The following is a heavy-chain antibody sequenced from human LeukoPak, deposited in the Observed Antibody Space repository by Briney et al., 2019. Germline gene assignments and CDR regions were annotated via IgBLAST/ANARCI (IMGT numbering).Heavy chain of an antibody. CDR2: IIPIFGTA. CDR1: GGTFISYA. CDR3: ARSHPVTDYYDSSGYSGDAFDI. D-gene: IGHD3-22*01. Sequence: SVKVSCKASGGTFISYAISWVRQAPGQGLEWMGGIIPIFGTANYAQKFQGRVTTTADESTSTAYMELSSLRSEDTAVYYCARSHPVTDYYDSSGYSGDAFDIWGQGTMVTVSS. V-gene: IGHV1-69*13. J-gene: IGHJ3*02.